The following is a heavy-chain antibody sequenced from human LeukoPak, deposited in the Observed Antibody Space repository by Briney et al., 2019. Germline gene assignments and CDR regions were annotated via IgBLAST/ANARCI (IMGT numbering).Heavy chain of an antibody. V-gene: IGHV4-59*12. D-gene: IGHD3-10*01. CDR1: GGSISSYY. CDR2: IYHSGST. Sequence: SETLSLTCTVSGGSISSYYWSWIRQPPGKGLEWIGEIYHSGSTNYNPSLKSRVTISVDKSKNQFSLKLSSVTAADTAVYYCAREYGSGDAFDIWGQGTMVTVSS. J-gene: IGHJ3*02. CDR3: AREYGSGDAFDI.